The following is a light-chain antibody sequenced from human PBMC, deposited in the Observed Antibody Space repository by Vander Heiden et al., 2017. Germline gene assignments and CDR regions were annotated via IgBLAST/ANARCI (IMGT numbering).Light chain of an antibody. V-gene: IGKV1-27*01. J-gene: IGKJ4*01. CDR1: QDISNY. CDR3: QKYDSAPLT. Sequence: IQITQSPSSLSASVGDRVTITCRASQDISNYLAWYQQKAGKVPKLLIYAASTLQSGVQPRFSGSGSGTDFSLTISSLQPEDVATYYCQKYDSAPLTLGGGTKVEIK. CDR2: AAS.